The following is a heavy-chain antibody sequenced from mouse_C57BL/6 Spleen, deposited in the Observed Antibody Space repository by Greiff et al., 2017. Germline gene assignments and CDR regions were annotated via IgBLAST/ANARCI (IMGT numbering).Heavy chain of an antibody. CDR3: VYDYGGFAY. CDR1: GYTFTSYW. Sequence: QVQLQQPGAELVRPGSSVKLSCKASGYTFTSYWMHWVKQRPIQGLEWIGNIDPSDSETHYTQKFKDKATLTVEKSSSTAYMQLSSLTSEDSAVYYCVYDYGGFAYWGQGTLVTVSA. D-gene: IGHD2-4*01. J-gene: IGHJ3*01. CDR2: IDPSDSET. V-gene: IGHV1-52*01.